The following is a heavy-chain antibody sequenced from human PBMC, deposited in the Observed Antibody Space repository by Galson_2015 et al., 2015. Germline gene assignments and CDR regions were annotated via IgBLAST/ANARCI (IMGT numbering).Heavy chain of an antibody. CDR3: ARGRTGYLFDY. V-gene: IGHV3-48*01. Sequence: SLRLSCAASGFTFSSYCMNWVRQAPGKGLEWVSYISTAGSTIYYADSVKGRFTISRDNAKNSLYLQMNSPRVEDTAVYYCARGRTGYLFDYWGQGTLVTVSS. D-gene: IGHD6-13*01. CDR2: ISTAGSTI. J-gene: IGHJ4*02. CDR1: GFTFSSYC.